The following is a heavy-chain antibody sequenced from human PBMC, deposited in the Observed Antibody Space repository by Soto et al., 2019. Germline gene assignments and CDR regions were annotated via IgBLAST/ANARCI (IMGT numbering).Heavy chain of an antibody. CDR1: GGSISSSSYY. CDR2: IYYSGST. D-gene: IGHD3-10*01. J-gene: IGHJ5*02. Sequence: SETLSLTCTVSGGSISSSSYYWGWIRQPPGKGLEWIGSIYYSGSTYYNPSLKSRVTISVDTSKNQFSLKLSSVTAADTAVYYCARHVTMVRGVMYWFDPWGQGTLVTV. V-gene: IGHV4-39*01. CDR3: ARHVTMVRGVMYWFDP.